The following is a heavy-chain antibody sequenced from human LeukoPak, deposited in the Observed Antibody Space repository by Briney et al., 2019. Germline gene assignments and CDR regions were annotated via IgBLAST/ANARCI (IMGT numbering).Heavy chain of an antibody. D-gene: IGHD3-10*01. CDR2: VHTSGDN. V-gene: IGHV4-4*07. Sequence: PSETLSLTCSVSDGSMTNYYWSWIRQPAGKGLEWIGRVHTSGDNNYNPSLASRVSMSVDTSKRELSLKLLSLTAADTAVYYCARLATYYYGSMTYYFFERWGRGILVTVSS. CDR1: DGSMTNYY. CDR3: ARLATYYYGSMTYYFFER. J-gene: IGHJ4*02.